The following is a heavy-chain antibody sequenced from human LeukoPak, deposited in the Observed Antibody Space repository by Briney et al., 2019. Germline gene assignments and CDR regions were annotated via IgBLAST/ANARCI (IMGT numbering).Heavy chain of an antibody. CDR1: GFTFSTYW. V-gene: IGHV3-7*01. Sequence: GGSLRLSCAASGFTFSTYWMSWVRRAPGKGLEWVANIKQDGSEKYYVDSVKGRFTISRDNAKNSLYLQMNSLRAEDTAVYYCARTTLAYGSAFFDYWGQGTLVTVSS. CDR3: ARTTLAYGSAFFDY. J-gene: IGHJ4*02. D-gene: IGHD3-10*01. CDR2: IKQDGSEK.